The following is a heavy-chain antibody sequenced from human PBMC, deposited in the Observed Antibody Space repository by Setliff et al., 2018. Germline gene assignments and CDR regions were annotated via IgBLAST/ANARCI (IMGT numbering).Heavy chain of an antibody. D-gene: IGHD3-22*01. J-gene: IGHJ5*02. CDR3: ARHGRFYDFTDYFPNWFDP. CDR1: GGSVRTSSYY. Sequence: SETLSLTCTVSGGSVRTSSYYWGWIRQSPGKGLEWIGSIYFTGNTYYSPSLKSRVTISADTSKNQFSLKLTSLTATDTAIYYCARHGRFYDFTDYFPNWFDPWGQGTLVTVTS. V-gene: IGHV4-39*01. CDR2: IYFTGNT.